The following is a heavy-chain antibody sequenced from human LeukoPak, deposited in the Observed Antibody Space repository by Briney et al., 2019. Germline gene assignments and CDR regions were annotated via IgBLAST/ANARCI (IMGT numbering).Heavy chain of an antibody. J-gene: IGHJ4*02. CDR1: GYTFTRYN. D-gene: IGHD1-1*01. Sequence: GASVKVSCKASGYTFTRYNIHWVRQAPGRGLEWMGIIDPRGGSTTYAQKFQGRVTMTRDTSTSTVFMELSSLNSEDTAMYNCVLFYAGRPNYWGQGTLVTVSS. CDR2: IDPRGGST. CDR3: VLFYAGRPNY. V-gene: IGHV1-46*01.